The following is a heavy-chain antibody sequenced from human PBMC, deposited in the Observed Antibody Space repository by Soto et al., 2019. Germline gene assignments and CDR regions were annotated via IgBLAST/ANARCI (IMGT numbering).Heavy chain of an antibody. CDR2: ISYSGST. Sequence: SETLSLTCTVSGGSISSYYWIWIRQPPGKGLEWIGYISYSGSTNYNPSLKSRPTISVDTSKNQFSLKLRSVTAADTAVYYCARASPYGDYALDYWGQGTLVTVSS. V-gene: IGHV4-59*01. D-gene: IGHD4-17*01. CDR1: GGSISSYY. CDR3: ARASPYGDYALDY. J-gene: IGHJ4*02.